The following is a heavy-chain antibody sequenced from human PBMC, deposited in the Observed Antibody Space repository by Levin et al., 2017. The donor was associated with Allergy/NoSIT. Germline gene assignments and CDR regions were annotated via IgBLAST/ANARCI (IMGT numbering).Heavy chain of an antibody. Sequence: SCAVHGGSFSGYYWSWIRQPPGKGLEWIGEINHSGSTNYNPSLKSRVTISVDTSKNQFSLKLSSVTAADTAVYYCASARGGGITTSFDYWGQGTLVTVSS. CDR1: GGSFSGYY. CDR3: ASARGGGITTSFDY. V-gene: IGHV4-34*01. J-gene: IGHJ4*02. D-gene: IGHD3-10*01. CDR2: INHSGST.